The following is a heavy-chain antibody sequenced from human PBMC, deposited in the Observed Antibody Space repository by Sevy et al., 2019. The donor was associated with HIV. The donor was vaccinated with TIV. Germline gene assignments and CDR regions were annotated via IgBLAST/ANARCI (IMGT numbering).Heavy chain of an antibody. Sequence: GGSLRLSCAASGFTFSSYGMHWVRRAPGKGLEWVAIISYDRSNKYYADSVKGRFTISRDNSKNTLYLQMNSLRAEDTAVYYCARDGAKLVTIFGVVIPPLDYWGQGTPVTVSS. CDR1: GFTFSSYG. CDR2: ISYDRSNK. CDR3: ARDGAKLVTIFGVVIPPLDY. D-gene: IGHD3-3*01. V-gene: IGHV3-30*03. J-gene: IGHJ4*02.